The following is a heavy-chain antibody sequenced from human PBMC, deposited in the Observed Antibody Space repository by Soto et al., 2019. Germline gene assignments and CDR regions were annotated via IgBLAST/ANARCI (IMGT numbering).Heavy chain of an antibody. CDR2: IYHSGST. D-gene: IGHD1-26*01. J-gene: IGHJ4*02. Sequence: QVQLQESGPGLVKPSGTLSLTCAVSGGSISSSNWWSWVHQPPGKGLEWIGEIYHSGSTNYNPSLKSRVTISVDKSKNQFSLKLSSVTAADTAVYYCAVRRSGGATDRGFDYWGQGTLVTVSS. CDR3: AVRRSGGATDRGFDY. V-gene: IGHV4-4*02. CDR1: GGSISSSNW.